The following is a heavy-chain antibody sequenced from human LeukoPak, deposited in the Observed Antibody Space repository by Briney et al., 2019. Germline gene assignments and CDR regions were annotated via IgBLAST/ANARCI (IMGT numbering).Heavy chain of an antibody. J-gene: IGHJ5*02. D-gene: IGHD3-10*01. CDR2: IYHSGRT. V-gene: IGHV4-38-2*02. CDR1: GYSISSGYY. Sequence: SETLSLTCTVSGYSISSGYYWGWIRQPPGKGLEWIGSIYHSGRTYYNPSLKGRVTISVDTSKNQFSLKLSSVTAADTAVYYCARVNTLIRGIGWFDPWGQGILVTVSS. CDR3: ARVNTLIRGIGWFDP.